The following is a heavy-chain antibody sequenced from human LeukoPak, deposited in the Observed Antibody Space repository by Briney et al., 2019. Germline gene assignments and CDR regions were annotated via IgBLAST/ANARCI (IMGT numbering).Heavy chain of an antibody. CDR3: ARDRSGYSYLRY. CDR2: IIPIFGIA. D-gene: IGHD5-18*01. J-gene: IGHJ4*02. Sequence: ASVKVSCKASGGTFSSYAISWVRQAPGQGLEWMGRIIPIFGIANYAQKFQGRVTITADKSTSTAYMELRSLRSDDTAVYYCARDRSGYSYLRYWGQGTLVTVSS. V-gene: IGHV1-69*04. CDR1: GGTFSSYA.